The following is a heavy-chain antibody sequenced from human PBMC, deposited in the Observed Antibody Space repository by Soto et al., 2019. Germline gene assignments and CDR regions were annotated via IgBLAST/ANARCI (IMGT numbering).Heavy chain of an antibody. Sequence: ASVKVSCKASGYTFTDNDIHWVRQAPGQGLEWVGWITPNSGFTKYAQKFQGRVTMTGDTSINTAYMELSSLRSDDSAVYYCARVIVVEPASEDSYYYYGMDVWGQGTPVTVSS. CDR3: ARVIVVEPASEDSYYYYGMDV. CDR2: ITPNSGFT. J-gene: IGHJ6*02. CDR1: GYTFTDND. D-gene: IGHD2-2*01. V-gene: IGHV1-2*02.